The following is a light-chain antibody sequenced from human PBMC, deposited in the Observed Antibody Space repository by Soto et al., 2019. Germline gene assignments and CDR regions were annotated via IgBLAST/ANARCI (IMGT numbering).Light chain of an antibody. V-gene: IGKV3-15*01. CDR2: DAS. CDR1: QSVRSN. J-gene: IGKJ1*01. CDR3: QQYDNVPLT. Sequence: EKVMTQSPATLSVSPGERATLSCRASQSVRSNLAWYQQKPGQPPRLLIYDASTRATGIPSRFSGSVSGTEFTLTISSLKSEDFAVYYCQQYDNVPLTFGQGTRV.